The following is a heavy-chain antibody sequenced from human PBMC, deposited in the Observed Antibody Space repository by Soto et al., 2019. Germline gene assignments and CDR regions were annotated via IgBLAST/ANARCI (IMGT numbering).Heavy chain of an antibody. D-gene: IGHD3-3*01. V-gene: IGHV4-4*02. Sequence: SETLSLTCAVSGGSISSSHWWIWVRQPPGKGLEWIGEIYHSGSTNYNPSLKSRVTMSVDKSKNQFSLKMTSVTAADTAVYFCARAGAYDFWSAYNTDAPPDYWGQGTLVTVSS. CDR3: ARAGAYDFWSAYNTDAPPDY. CDR1: GGSISSSHW. CDR2: IYHSGST. J-gene: IGHJ4*02.